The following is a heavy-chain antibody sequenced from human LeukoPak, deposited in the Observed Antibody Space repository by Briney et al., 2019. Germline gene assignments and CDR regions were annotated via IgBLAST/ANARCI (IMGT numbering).Heavy chain of an antibody. CDR2: INPNSGGT. CDR3: ARDLLYYYDSSGYGAPIWDY. D-gene: IGHD3-22*01. J-gene: IGHJ4*02. CDR1: GYTFTSYY. Sequence: ASVKVSCKASGYTFTSYYMHWVRQAPGQGLEWMGWINPNSGGTNYAQKFQGRVTMTRDTSISTAYMELSRLRSDDTAVYYCARDLLYYYDSSGYGAPIWDYWGQGTLVTVSS. V-gene: IGHV1-2*02.